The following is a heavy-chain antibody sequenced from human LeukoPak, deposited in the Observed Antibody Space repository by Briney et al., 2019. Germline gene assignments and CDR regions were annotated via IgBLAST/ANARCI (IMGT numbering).Heavy chain of an antibody. CDR1: GGSISSYY. D-gene: IGHD6-19*01. CDR2: IYYSGST. CDR3: ARTIAVAGTVWVWFDP. J-gene: IGHJ5*02. V-gene: IGHV4-59*08. Sequence: PSETLSLTCTVSGGSISSYYWSWLRQPPGKGLEWIGYIYYSGSTNYNPSLKSRVTISVDTSKNQFSLKLSSVTAADTAVYYCARTIAVAGTVWVWFDPWGQGTLVTVSS.